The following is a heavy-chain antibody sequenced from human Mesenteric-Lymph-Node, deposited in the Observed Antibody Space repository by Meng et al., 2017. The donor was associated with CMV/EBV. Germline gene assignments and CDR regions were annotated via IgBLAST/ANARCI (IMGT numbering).Heavy chain of an antibody. V-gene: IGHV3-21*01. D-gene: IGHD3-3*01. J-gene: IGHJ3*02. CDR3: ARDYDFSDAFDI. CDR1: GFTFSSYS. Sequence: GGSLRLSCAASGFTFSSYSMNWVRQAPGKGLEWVSSISSSSSYIYYADSVKGRFTISRENAKNSLYLQMNSLRAEDTAVYYCARDYDFSDAFDIWGQGTMVTVSS. CDR2: ISSSSSYI.